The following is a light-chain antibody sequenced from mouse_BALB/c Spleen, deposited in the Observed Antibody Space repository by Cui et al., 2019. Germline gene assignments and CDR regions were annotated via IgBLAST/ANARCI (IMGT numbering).Light chain of an antibody. Sequence: QIVLTQSPAIMSASPGEKVTMTCSASSSVNYMYWYQQKPGSSPRLLIYDTSNLASGVPVRFSGSGSGTSYSLTISRMEAEDAATYYCQQWSSYPPTFGSGTKLEIK. CDR1: SSVNY. V-gene: IGKV4-55*01. CDR2: DTS. CDR3: QQWSSYPPT. J-gene: IGKJ4*01.